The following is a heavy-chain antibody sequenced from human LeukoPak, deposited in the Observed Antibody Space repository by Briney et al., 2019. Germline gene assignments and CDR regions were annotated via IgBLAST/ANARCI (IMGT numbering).Heavy chain of an antibody. Sequence: ASVKVSFKASGYNFNTYGISWVRQAPGQGLEWMGWISGYNGQTNYTQNFEGRVTMTTDTSTSTAYKELRSLRSDDTAVYYCARSPIYYYDTSGLYDFEYWGLGTLVTVSS. D-gene: IGHD3-22*01. CDR1: GYNFNTYG. CDR3: ARSPIYYYDTSGLYDFEY. CDR2: ISGYNGQT. V-gene: IGHV1-18*04. J-gene: IGHJ4*02.